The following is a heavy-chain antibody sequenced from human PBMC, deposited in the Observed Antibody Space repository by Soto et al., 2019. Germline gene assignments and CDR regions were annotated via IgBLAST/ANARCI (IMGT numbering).Heavy chain of an antibody. D-gene: IGHD2-15*01. Sequence: GGSLRLSCATSGFTFSGYAMTWVRQAPGKGLNWVSAITSGGDTFFADSVKGRFTISRDHSKNTFYLQMNSLRAEDTAVYFCARGPPAVVVAADACDIWGQGTMVTVSS. CDR2: ITSGGDT. J-gene: IGHJ3*02. CDR1: GFTFSGYA. V-gene: IGHV3-23*01. CDR3: ARGPPAVVVAADACDI.